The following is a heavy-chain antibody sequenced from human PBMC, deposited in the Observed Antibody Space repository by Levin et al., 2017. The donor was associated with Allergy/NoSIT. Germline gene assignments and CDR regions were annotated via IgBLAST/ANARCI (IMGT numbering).Heavy chain of an antibody. CDR2: ISSSSSYI. CDR3: ARVGSSWQHYYYYMDV. CDR1: GFTFSSYS. Sequence: GGSLRLSCAASGFTFSSYSMNWVRQAPGKGLEWVSSISSSSSYIYYADSVKGRFTISRDNAKNSLYLQMNSLRAEDTAVYYCARVGSSWQHYYYYMDVWGKGTTVTVSS. J-gene: IGHJ6*03. V-gene: IGHV3-21*01. D-gene: IGHD6-13*01.